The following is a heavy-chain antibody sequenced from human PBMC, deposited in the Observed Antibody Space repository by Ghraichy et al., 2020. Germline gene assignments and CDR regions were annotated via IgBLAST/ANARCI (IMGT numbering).Heavy chain of an antibody. CDR3: ARDVVVVAATGPSYGMDV. V-gene: IGHV1-18*01. CDR1: GSPFTSYG. Sequence: ASVKVSCKASGSPFTSYGISWVRQAPGQGLEWMGWISAYNGNTNYAQKLQGRVTMTTDTSTSTAYMELRSLRSDDTAVYYCARDVVVVAATGPSYGMDVWGQGTTVTVSS. J-gene: IGHJ6*02. CDR2: ISAYNGNT. D-gene: IGHD2-15*01.